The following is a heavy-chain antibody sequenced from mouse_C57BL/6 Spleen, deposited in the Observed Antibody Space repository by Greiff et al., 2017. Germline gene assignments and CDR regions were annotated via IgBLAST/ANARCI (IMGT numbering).Heavy chain of an antibody. Sequence: EVKLQESGGGLVKPGGSLKLSCAASGFTFSSYAMSWVRQTPEKRLEWVATISDGGSYTYYPDHVKGRFTISRDNAKNTLYLQMSHLKSEDAAMYYGERDTVVATRDFDVWGTGTTVTVSS. J-gene: IGHJ1*03. CDR1: GFTFSSYA. D-gene: IGHD1-1*01. V-gene: IGHV5-4*01. CDR2: ISDGGSYT. CDR3: ERDTVVATRDFDV.